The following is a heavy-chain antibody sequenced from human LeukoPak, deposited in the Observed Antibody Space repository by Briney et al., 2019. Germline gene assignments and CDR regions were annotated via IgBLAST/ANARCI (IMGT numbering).Heavy chain of an antibody. CDR3: ARWRGDYSSGPN. CDR1: GFTFSDCY. V-gene: IGHV3-11*04. J-gene: IGHJ4*02. Sequence: GGSLRLSCAASGFTFSDCYMSWIRQAPGKGLEWVSYISSSSSTIYYADSVKGRFTISRDNAKNSLYLQMNSLRDEDTAVYYCARWRGDYSSGPNWGQGTLVTVSS. CDR2: ISSSSSTI. D-gene: IGHD6-19*01.